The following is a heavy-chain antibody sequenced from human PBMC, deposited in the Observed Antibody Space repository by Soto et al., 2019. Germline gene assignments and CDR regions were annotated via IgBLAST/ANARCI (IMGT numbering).Heavy chain of an antibody. D-gene: IGHD4-17*01. CDR3: ARSTNDYGDRH. CDR2: MNPNSGNT. CDR1: GYTFTSYD. V-gene: IGHV1-8*01. Sequence: QVQLVQSGAEVKKPGASVKVSCKASGYTFTSYDINWVRQATGQGLEWMGWMNPNSGNTGYAQKFQGRVTMTRNTSISTAHMELSSLISEDTTMYYCARSTNDYGDRHWGQGTLVTVSS. J-gene: IGHJ4*02.